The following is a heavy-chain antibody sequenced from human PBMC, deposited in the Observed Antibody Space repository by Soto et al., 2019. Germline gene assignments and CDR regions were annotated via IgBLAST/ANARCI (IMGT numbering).Heavy chain of an antibody. V-gene: IGHV2-5*02. J-gene: IGHJ4*02. Sequence: QITLKESGPTLVKPTQTLTLTCTFSGFSLSTSGVGVGWICQPPGKALEWLALIYWDDDKRYSPSLKSRFTITKDTSKNQVVLTMTNMDPVDTATYYCTHRGDGLPFDFWGQGTLVTVSA. CDR1: GFSLSTSGVG. CDR3: THRGDGLPFDF. CDR2: IYWDDDK. D-gene: IGHD2-15*01.